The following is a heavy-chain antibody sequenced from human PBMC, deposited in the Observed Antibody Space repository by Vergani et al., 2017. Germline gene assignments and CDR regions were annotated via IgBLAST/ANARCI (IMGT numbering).Heavy chain of an antibody. D-gene: IGHD6-13*01. J-gene: IGHJ4*02. CDR1: GGSISSYY. CDR3: ARSYSSSWFLDY. V-gene: IGHV4-59*01. CDR2: IYYSGST. Sequence: QVQLQESGPGLVKPSETLSLTCPDSGGSISSYYWSWIRQPPGKGLEWVGYIYYSGSTNYNPSLKSRVTISVDTSKNQFSLKLSSVTAADTAVYYCARSYSSSWFLDYWGQGTLVTVSS.